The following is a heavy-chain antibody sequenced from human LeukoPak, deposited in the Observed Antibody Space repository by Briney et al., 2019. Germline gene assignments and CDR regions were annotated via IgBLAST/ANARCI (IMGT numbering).Heavy chain of an antibody. CDR2: IYYSGST. CDR3: ARDLGYCTNGVCYTEFGSAFDI. V-gene: IGHV4-59*12. J-gene: IGHJ3*02. CDR1: GGSISSYY. Sequence: SETLSLTCTVSGGSISSYYWSWIRQPPGKGLEWIGYIYYSGSTNYNPSLKSRVTISVDTSKNQFSLKLSSVTAADTAVYYCARDLGYCTNGVCYTEFGSAFDIWGQGTMVTVSS. D-gene: IGHD2-8*01.